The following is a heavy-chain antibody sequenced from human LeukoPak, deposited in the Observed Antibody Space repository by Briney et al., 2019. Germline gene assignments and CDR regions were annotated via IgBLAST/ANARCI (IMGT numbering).Heavy chain of an antibody. CDR3: AKALGYCSSTSCYPSYYYGMDV. J-gene: IGHJ6*02. CDR2: ISYDGSNK. CDR1: GFTFSSYG. Sequence: SGGSLRLSCAASGFTFSSYGMHWVRQAPGKGLEWVAVISYDGSNKYYADSVKGRFTISRDNSKNTLYLQMNSLRAEDTAVYYCAKALGYCSSTSCYPSYYYGMDVWGQGTTVTVSS. V-gene: IGHV3-30*18. D-gene: IGHD2-2*01.